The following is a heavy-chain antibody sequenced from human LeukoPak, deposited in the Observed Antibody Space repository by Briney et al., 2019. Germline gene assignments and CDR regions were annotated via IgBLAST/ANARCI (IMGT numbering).Heavy chain of an antibody. D-gene: IGHD1-1*01. J-gene: IGHJ4*02. V-gene: IGHV3-21*01. CDR1: GFTFSSYS. CDR3: ARDPSEND. CDR2: ISSSSSHI. Sequence: GGSLRLSCAASGFTFSSYSMNWVRQAPGKGLEWVSSISSSSSHIYYADSVKGRFTISRDNAKNSLYLQMNSLRAEDTAVYYCARDPSENDWGQGTLVTVSS.